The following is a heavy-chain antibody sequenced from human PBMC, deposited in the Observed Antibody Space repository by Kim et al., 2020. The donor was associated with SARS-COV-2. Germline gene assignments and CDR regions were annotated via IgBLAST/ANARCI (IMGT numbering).Heavy chain of an antibody. CDR3: ARAPGGGISYWFDP. Sequence: NPSLKSRVTISVDTSKNQFSLKLSSVTAADTAVYYCARAPGGGISYWFDPWGQGTLVTVSS. J-gene: IGHJ5*02. V-gene: IGHV4-34*01. D-gene: IGHD3-3*02.